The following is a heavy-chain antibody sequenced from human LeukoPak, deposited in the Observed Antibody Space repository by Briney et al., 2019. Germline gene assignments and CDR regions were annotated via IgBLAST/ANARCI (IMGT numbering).Heavy chain of an antibody. Sequence: PGGSLRLSCAASGFTFSSYSMNWVRQAPGKGLEWVSYISSSSSSTIYYADSVKGRFTISRDNAKNSLYLQMNSLRDEDTAVYYCARVSNPRGYSGYYYMDVWGKGTTVTVSS. D-gene: IGHD5-12*01. J-gene: IGHJ6*03. V-gene: IGHV3-48*02. CDR1: GFTFSSYS. CDR3: ARVSNPRGYSGYYYMDV. CDR2: ISSSSSSTI.